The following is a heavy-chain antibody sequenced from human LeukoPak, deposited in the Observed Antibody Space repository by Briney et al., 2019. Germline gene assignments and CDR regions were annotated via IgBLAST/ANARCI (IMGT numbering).Heavy chain of an antibody. J-gene: IGHJ4*02. V-gene: IGHV3-23*01. CDR1: GFTFTNYG. CDR3: ARDPRIQGYPYGTVLDY. D-gene: IGHD3-10*01. Sequence: PGGSLRLSCVASGFTFTNYGMSWVRQAPGKGLEWLSGISMTGGSTYYPDSVKGRFTISRVNSKNTLYLQMNSLRAEDSAVYYCARDPRIQGYPYGTVLDYWGQGTLVTVSA. CDR2: ISMTGGST.